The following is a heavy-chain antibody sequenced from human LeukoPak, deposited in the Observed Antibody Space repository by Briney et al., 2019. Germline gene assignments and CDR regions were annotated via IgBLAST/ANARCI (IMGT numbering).Heavy chain of an antibody. CDR1: GFTFSHYS. CDR3: ARVPSWKGYMDV. J-gene: IGHJ6*03. Sequence: GGSLRLSCAGSGFTFSHYSMNWVRQAPGKGLEWVASFGSDLSFRSYADSVKGRFTISRDNAKNSLYLQMSSLRAEDTAVYYCARVPSWKGYMDVWGKGTTVTVSS. V-gene: IGHV3-21*04. CDR2: FGSDLSFR. D-gene: IGHD1-1*01.